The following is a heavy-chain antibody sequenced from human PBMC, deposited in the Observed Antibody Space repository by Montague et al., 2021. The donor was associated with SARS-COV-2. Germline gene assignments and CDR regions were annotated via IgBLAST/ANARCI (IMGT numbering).Heavy chain of an antibody. D-gene: IGHD6-13*01. CDR3: AHTKAPAGDRWFDP. Sequence: VKPTQTLTLTCTFSGFSLSTRGVGVGWIRQPPGKALEWLALIYWDDDERYSPSLESRLTISKDNSKNQVVLTMTKMAPVGTATYYCAHTKAPAGDRWFDPWGQGTPVTVSS. J-gene: IGHJ5*02. V-gene: IGHV2-5*02. CDR2: IYWDDDE. CDR1: GFSLSTRGVG.